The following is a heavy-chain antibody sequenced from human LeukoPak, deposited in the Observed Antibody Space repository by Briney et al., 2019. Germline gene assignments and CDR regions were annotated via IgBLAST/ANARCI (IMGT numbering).Heavy chain of an antibody. CDR1: GGSVSSGSYY. D-gene: IGHD4-23*01. V-gene: IGHV4-61*01. CDR2: IYYSGST. J-gene: IGHJ6*02. CDR3: ARGKSSYGMDV. Sequence: SETLSLTCTVSGGSVSSGSYYWSWIRQPPGKGLEWIGYIYYSGSTNYNPSLKSRVTISVDTSKNQFSLKLSSVTAADTAVYYCARGKSSYGMDVWGQGTTVTVSS.